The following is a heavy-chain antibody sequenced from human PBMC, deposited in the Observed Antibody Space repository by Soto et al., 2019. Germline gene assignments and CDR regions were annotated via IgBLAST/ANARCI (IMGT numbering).Heavy chain of an antibody. CDR3: ARSYDYVWGSYRYTLGY. CDR2: ISAYNGNT. CDR1: GYTFTSYG. Sequence: ASVKFSCKASGYTFTSYGIGWVRQDTGQGLEWMGWISAYNGNTNYAQKPQGRVTMTTDTSTSTAYMELRSLRSDDTAVYYCARSYDYVWGSYRYTLGYWGQGTLVTV. V-gene: IGHV1-18*04. D-gene: IGHD3-16*02. J-gene: IGHJ4*02.